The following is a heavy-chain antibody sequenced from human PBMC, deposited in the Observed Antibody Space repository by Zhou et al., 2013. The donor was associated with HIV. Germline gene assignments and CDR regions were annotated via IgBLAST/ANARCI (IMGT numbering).Heavy chain of an antibody. V-gene: IGHV3-30*04. CDR2: ISYDGSDK. CDR3: ARMGSGYRYGYAGGPSNPYYYYGLDV. CDR1: GFTFSAYS. Sequence: QVQVVESGGGVVQPGRSLRLSCAASGFTFSAYSMHWVRQAPGKGLEWVAVISYDGSDKYYADSVKGRFTISRDNSKNTLYLQMNSLRAEDTAVYYCARMGSGYRYGYAGGPSNPYYYYGLDVWGQGTTVTVSS. D-gene: IGHD5-18*01. J-gene: IGHJ6*02.